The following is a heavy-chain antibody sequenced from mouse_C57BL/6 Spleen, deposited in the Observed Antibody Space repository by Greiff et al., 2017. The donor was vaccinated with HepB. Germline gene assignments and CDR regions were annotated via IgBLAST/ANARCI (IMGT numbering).Heavy chain of an antibody. D-gene: IGHD2-4*01. V-gene: IGHV3-6*01. J-gene: IGHJ3*01. CDR1: GYSITSGYY. CDR3: AREDYDRRGFAY. Sequence: EVQLQESGPGLVKLSQSLSLTCSVTGYSITSGYYWNWIRQFPGNKLEWMGYISYDGSNNYNPSLKNRISITRDTSKNQFFLKLNSVTTEDTATYYCAREDYDRRGFAYWGQGTLVTVSA. CDR2: ISYDGSN.